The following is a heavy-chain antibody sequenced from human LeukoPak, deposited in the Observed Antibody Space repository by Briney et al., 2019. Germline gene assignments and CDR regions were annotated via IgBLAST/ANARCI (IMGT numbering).Heavy chain of an antibody. J-gene: IGHJ6*02. D-gene: IGHD3-22*01. CDR2: ISTTGSTV. CDR3: AKDFPHYYESSHGMDA. CDR1: GFSLGGYE. Sequence: PGGSLRLSCAASGFSLGGYEMNWVRQAPGKGLEWVSYISTTGSTVYYADSVEGRFTISRDNAKNLLYLQMNSLRAEDAAVYYCAKDFPHYYESSHGMDAWGQGTTVTVSS. V-gene: IGHV3-48*03.